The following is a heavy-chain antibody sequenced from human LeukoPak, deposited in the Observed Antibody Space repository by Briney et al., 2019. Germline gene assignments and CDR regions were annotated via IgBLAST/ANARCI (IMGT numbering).Heavy chain of an antibody. V-gene: IGHV1-2*02. CDR3: ARGRGRLGAAVLKGGVYFDY. J-gene: IGHJ4*02. CDR2: INPNSGGT. Sequence: ASVKVSCKASGYTFTGYYMHWVRQAPGQGLEWMGWINPNSGGTNYAQKFQGRVTMTRNTSISTAYMELSRLRSDDTAVYYCARGRGRLGAAVLKGGVYFDYWGQGTLVTVSS. CDR1: GYTFTGYY. D-gene: IGHD6-13*01.